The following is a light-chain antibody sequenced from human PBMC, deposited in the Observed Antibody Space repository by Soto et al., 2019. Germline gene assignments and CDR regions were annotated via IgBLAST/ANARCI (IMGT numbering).Light chain of an antibody. CDR3: MQGAHWPRT. Sequence: DVVMTQSPLSLPVTLGQPASISCRSSQSLVYSDGNTYLNWFQQRPGQSPRRLIYKVSNRDSGVPERFSGSGSGTDFTLKISRVVAEDVGVYYCMQGAHWPRTFGQGTKVDIK. CDR1: QSLVYSDGNTY. J-gene: IGKJ1*01. CDR2: KVS. V-gene: IGKV2-30*01.